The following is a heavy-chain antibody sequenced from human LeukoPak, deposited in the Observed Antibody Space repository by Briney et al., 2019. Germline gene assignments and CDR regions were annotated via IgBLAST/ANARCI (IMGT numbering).Heavy chain of an antibody. Sequence: GASVKVSCKASGGTFSSYAISWVRQAPGQGLEWMGGIIPIFGTANYAQKFQGRVTITTDESTSTAYMELSSLRSEDTAVYCCASFVAGTFDYWGQGTLVTVSS. CDR2: IIPIFGTA. CDR1: GGTFSSYA. D-gene: IGHD6-13*01. V-gene: IGHV1-69*05. J-gene: IGHJ4*02. CDR3: ASFVAGTFDY.